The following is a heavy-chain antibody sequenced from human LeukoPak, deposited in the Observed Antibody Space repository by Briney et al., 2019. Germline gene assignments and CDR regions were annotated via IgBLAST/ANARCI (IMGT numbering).Heavy chain of an antibody. J-gene: IGHJ4*02. D-gene: IGHD3-3*01. Sequence: PSETLPLTCTVSGGAISSYYWSWIRQPPAKGLEWVGYIYYSGSTHYKPSLKSRVTISVDTSKNQFSLKLSSVTAADTAVYYCASGYDFWSGYTPLDYWGQGTLVTVSS. CDR3: ASGYDFWSGYTPLDY. CDR1: GGAISSYY. CDR2: IYYSGST. V-gene: IGHV4-59*01.